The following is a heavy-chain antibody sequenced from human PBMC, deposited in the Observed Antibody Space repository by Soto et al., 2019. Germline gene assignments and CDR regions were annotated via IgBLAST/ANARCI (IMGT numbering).Heavy chain of an antibody. D-gene: IGHD2-2*01. CDR2: INPNSGGT. CDR3: ARGRGYCSSTSCPPRAFDI. CDR1: GYTFTGYY. V-gene: IGHV1-2*04. J-gene: IGHJ3*02. Sequence: ASVKVSCKASGYTFTGYYMHWVRQAPGQGLEWMGWINPNSGGTNYAQKFQGWVTMTRDTSISTAYMELSRLRSDDTAVYYCARGRGYCSSTSCPPRAFDIWGQ.